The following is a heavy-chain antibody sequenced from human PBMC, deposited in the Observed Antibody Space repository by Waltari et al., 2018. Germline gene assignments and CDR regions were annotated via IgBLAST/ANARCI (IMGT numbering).Heavy chain of an antibody. CDR2: ISSTSNYR. J-gene: IGHJ2*01. D-gene: IGHD6-13*01. V-gene: IGHV3-21*01. Sequence: EVQLVESGGGLVKPGGSLRLSCAASGFTFNTYSMTWLRQTPGKGLGWVSSISSTSNYRFYADSVKGRFTISRDNAKKSVYLQLDSLRAEDTAVYYCAGGSSWYFWYFDLWGRGTLVTVSS. CDR3: AGGSSWYFWYFDL. CDR1: GFTFNTYS.